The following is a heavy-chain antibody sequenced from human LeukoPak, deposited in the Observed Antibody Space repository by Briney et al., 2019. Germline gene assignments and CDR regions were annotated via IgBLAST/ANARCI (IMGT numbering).Heavy chain of an antibody. CDR2: IIPIFGTA. J-gene: IGHJ6*02. CDR1: GYTFTSYG. Sequence: ASVKVSCKASGYTFTSYGISWVRQAPGQGLEWMGGIIPIFGTANYAQKFQGRVTITADESTSTAYMELSSLRSEDTAVYYCARDGLRFLYGMDVWGQGTTVTVSS. CDR3: ARDGLRFLYGMDV. V-gene: IGHV1-69*13. D-gene: IGHD3-3*01.